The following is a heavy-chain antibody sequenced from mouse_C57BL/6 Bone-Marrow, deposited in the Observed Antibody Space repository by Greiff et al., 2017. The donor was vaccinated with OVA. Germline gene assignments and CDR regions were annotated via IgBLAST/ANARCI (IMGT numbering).Heavy chain of an antibody. D-gene: IGHD1-1*01. Sequence: VQLKQSGAELVRPGASVKLSCTASGFNIKDDYMHWVKQRPEQGLEWIGWIDPENGDTEYASKFQGEATITADTSSNTAYLQLSSLTSEDTAVYYCTTRYYGSSSYAMDYWGQGTSVTVSS. CDR1: GFNIKDDY. CDR3: TTRYYGSSSYAMDY. V-gene: IGHV14-4*01. CDR2: IDPENGDT. J-gene: IGHJ4*01.